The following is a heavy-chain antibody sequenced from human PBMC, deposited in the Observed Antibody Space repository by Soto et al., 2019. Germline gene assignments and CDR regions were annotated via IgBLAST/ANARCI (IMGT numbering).Heavy chain of an antibody. CDR1: GGSISSYY. CDR2: IYYSGST. D-gene: IGHD3-16*02. J-gene: IGHJ4*02. CDR3: ARAAYVWGSYRYYFDY. Sequence: SETLSLTCTVSGGSISSYYWSWIRQPPGKGLEWIGYIYYSGSTNYIPSLKSRVTISVDTSKNQFSLKLSSVTAADTAVYYCARAAYVWGSYRYYFDYWGQGTLVTVSS. V-gene: IGHV4-59*01.